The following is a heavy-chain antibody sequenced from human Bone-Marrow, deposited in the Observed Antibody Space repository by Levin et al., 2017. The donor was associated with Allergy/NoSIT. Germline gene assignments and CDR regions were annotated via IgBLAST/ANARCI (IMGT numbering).Heavy chain of an antibody. CDR2: IKQDGSEK. Sequence: GESLKISCAASGFTFSSYWMSWVRQAPGKGLEWVANIKQDGSEKYYVDSVKGRFTISRDNAKNSLYLQMNSLRAEDTAVYYCAREYYDFWRGPGAFDIWGQGTMVTVSS. CDR3: AREYYDFWRGPGAFDI. D-gene: IGHD3-3*01. V-gene: IGHV3-7*01. J-gene: IGHJ3*02. CDR1: GFTFSSYW.